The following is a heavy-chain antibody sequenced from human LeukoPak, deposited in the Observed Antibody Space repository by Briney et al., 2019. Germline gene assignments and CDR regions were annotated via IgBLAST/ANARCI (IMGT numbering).Heavy chain of an antibody. CDR2: INHSGST. J-gene: IGHJ4*02. V-gene: IGHV4-34*01. CDR3: ARYSSREGFDY. D-gene: IGHD6-13*01. Sequence: SETLSLTCAVYGGSFSGYYWSWIRQPPGKGLEWIGEINHSGSTNYNPSLKSRVTISVDTSKNQFSLKLSSVTAADTAVYYCARYSSREGFDYWGQGTLVTVSS. CDR1: GGSFSGYY.